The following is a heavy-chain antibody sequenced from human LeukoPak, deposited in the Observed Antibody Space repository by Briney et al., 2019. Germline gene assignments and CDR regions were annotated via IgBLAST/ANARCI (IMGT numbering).Heavy chain of an antibody. D-gene: IGHD1-1*01. Sequence: GASVKVSCKASGYTFTGYYMHWVRQAPGQGLEWMGWINPNSGGTNYAQKFQGRVTMTRDTSISTAYMELSRLRSDDTAVYYCARDGLERRLFYYYGMDVWGQGTTVTVSS. CDR1: GYTFTGYY. J-gene: IGHJ6*02. CDR3: ARDGLERRLFYYYGMDV. CDR2: INPNSGGT. V-gene: IGHV1-2*02.